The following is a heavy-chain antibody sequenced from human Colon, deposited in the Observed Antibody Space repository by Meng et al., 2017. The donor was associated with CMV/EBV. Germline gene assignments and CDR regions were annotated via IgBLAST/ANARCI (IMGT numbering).Heavy chain of an antibody. J-gene: IGHJ4*02. CDR1: GGPVTTGSSY. CDR3: ARDVVYPYYFDS. Sequence: SETLSLTCTVSGGPVTTGSSYWSWIRQPPGKGLEWIGHVFYIGKTNYNPSLKSRVSMSIDTSKNQFSLRLSSVTAADTALYYCARDVVYPYYFDSWGQGIPVTVSS. D-gene: IGHD1-14*01. CDR2: VFYIGKT. V-gene: IGHV4-61*01.